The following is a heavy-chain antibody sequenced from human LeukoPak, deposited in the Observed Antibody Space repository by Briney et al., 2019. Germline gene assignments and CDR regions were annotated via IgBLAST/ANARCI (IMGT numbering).Heavy chain of an antibody. J-gene: IGHJ4*02. CDR3: VRDGDAYDFDL. Sequence: GGSLRLSCAASGFGIRGDWMHWGRQAPGKGLMWVSRIKSDGRWTNYADSVRGRFTISRDNAKNSLFLQMVGLRAEDTAIYYCVRDGDAYDFDLWGQGILVTVSS. V-gene: IGHV3-74*01. CDR1: GFGIRGDW. D-gene: IGHD5-12*01. CDR2: IKSDGRWT.